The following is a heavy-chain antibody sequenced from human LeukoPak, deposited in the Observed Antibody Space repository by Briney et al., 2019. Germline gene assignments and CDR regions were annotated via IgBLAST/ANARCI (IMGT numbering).Heavy chain of an antibody. D-gene: IGHD1-7*01. V-gene: IGHV3-23*01. CDR2: ISGSGGST. CDR1: GFTFSSYA. J-gene: IGHJ4*02. Sequence: GGSPRLSCAASGFTFSSYAMSWVRQAPGKGLEWVSAISGSGGSTYYADSVKGRFTISRDNSKNALYLQMNSLRAEDTAVYYCAKDRVGLSGTTVYWGQGTLVTVSS. CDR3: AKDRVGLSGTTVY.